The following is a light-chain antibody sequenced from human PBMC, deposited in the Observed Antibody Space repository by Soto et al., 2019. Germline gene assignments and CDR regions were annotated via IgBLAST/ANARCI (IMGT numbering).Light chain of an antibody. CDR3: QKDYTAPER. J-gene: IGKJ1*01. Sequence: DIQMTQSPSSLSASVGDRVTITCRASQGIGTYVAWYQQKPGKVPKNLIYDASTLQSGVPSRFSGSGSGTDFTMPISSLQPEDVATYYCQKDYTAPERFDEGTKVEIK. CDR2: DAS. V-gene: IGKV1-27*01. CDR1: QGIGTY.